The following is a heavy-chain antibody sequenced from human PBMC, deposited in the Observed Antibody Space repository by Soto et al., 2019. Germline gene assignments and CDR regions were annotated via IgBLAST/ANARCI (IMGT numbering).Heavy chain of an antibody. V-gene: IGHV3-15*07. CDR1: GFTFTNAW. Sequence: EVQLVESGGGLVKTGGSLRLSCAASGFTFTNAWMSWVRQAPGKGLEWVGRIKSKTDGGTTDYAAPVKGRFTISIDDSKNTLYLRRNSLKTEDAAVDYCGCAYYYDSSCYYSQYFQHWGQGTLVTVTA. CDR2: IKSKTDGGTT. CDR3: GCAYYYDSSCYYSQYFQH. D-gene: IGHD3-22*01. J-gene: IGHJ1*01.